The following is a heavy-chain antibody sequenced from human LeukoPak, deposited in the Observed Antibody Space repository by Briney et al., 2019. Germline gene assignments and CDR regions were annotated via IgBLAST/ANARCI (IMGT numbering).Heavy chain of an antibody. CDR2: IIPIFGTA. CDR3: ARDRVAVAGTSGFDP. D-gene: IGHD6-19*01. J-gene: IGHJ5*02. Sequence: GASVKVSCKASGGTFSSYAISWVRQAPGQGLERMGGIIPIFGTANYAQKFQGRVTITADKSTSTAYMELSSLRSEDTAVYYCARDRVAVAGTSGFDPWGQGTLVTVSS. V-gene: IGHV1-69*06. CDR1: GGTFSSYA.